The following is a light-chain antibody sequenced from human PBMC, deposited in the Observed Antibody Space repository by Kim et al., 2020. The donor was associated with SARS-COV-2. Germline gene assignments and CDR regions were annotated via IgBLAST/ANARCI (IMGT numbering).Light chain of an antibody. J-gene: IGLJ2*01. Sequence: QPVLTQPPSASGTPGQRVTISCSGSSSNIGSNCVYWYQQLPGTAPKLLIYRNNQRPSGVPDRFSGSKSGTSASLAISGLRSEDEADYYCAAWDDSLSGLVFGGGTQLTVL. CDR3: AAWDDSLSGLV. CDR1: SSNIGSNC. V-gene: IGLV1-47*01. CDR2: RNN.